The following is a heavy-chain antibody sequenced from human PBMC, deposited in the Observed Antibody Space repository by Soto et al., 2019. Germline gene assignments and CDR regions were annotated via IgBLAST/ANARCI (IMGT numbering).Heavy chain of an antibody. D-gene: IGHD1-1*01. Sequence: EVQLVESGGGLVQPGGSLRLSCAASGFTFSSYDMHWVRQATGKGLEWVSAIGTAGDTYYPGSVKGRFTIARENAKNSLYLQMNSLRAGDTAVYYCAREQGMTWNDALGAFDIWGQGTMVTVSS. CDR3: AREQGMTWNDALGAFDI. CDR1: GFTFSSYD. V-gene: IGHV3-13*01. J-gene: IGHJ3*02. CDR2: IGTAGDT.